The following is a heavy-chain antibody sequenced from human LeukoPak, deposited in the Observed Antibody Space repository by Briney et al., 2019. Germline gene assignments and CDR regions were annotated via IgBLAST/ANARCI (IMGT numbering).Heavy chain of an antibody. Sequence: GGSLRLSCAASGFTFSSYAMHWVRQAPGKGLEWVAVIYSGGSTYYADSVKGRFTISRDNSKNTLYLQMNSLRAEDTAVYYCAKDFFGGSSGYYFFYWGQGTLVTVSS. V-gene: IGHV3-NL1*01. CDR3: AKDFFGGSSGYYFFY. D-gene: IGHD3-22*01. CDR1: GFTFSSYA. CDR2: IYSGGST. J-gene: IGHJ4*02.